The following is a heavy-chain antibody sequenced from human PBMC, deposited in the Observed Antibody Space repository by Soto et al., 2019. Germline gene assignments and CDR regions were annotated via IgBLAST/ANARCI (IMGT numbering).Heavy chain of an antibody. CDR3: TCDGMSSSDV. CDR2: VFSSVSA. CDR1: GVSFTSNT. Sequence: SETLSLTCIVSGVSFTSNTWSWVRQPAEKGLEWIGRVFSSVSATYNTSLNSRFRILKDTPENRISLNRDSESDADSGVYYCTCDGMSSSDVWGPGTLVTVSS. V-gene: IGHV4-4*07. J-gene: IGHJ4*02. D-gene: IGHD3-22*01.